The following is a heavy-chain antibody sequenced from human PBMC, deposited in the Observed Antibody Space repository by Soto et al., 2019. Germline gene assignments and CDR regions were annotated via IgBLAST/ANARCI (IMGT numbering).Heavy chain of an antibody. D-gene: IGHD3-3*01. Sequence: SETLAFTCAVYGGSFSGYHWTWIRQPPGKWLEWIGEITHTGSTNYNPSLKSRVTISVDTSKNQFSLKLSSVTAADTAVYYCARSVYDFWSGQGAFDIWGQGTLVTVSS. CDR2: ITHTGST. V-gene: IGHV4-34*01. CDR3: ARSVYDFWSGQGAFDI. CDR1: GGSFSGYH. J-gene: IGHJ3*02.